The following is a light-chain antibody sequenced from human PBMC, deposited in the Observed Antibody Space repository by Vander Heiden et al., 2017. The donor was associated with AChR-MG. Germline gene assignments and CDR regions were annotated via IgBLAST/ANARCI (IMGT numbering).Light chain of an antibody. CDR3: QQDGSPGA. CDR1: QSVSSSY. CDR2: GAS. V-gene: IGKV3-20*01. J-gene: IGKJ2*01. Sequence: EIVLTQSPGTLSLSPGETATLSCRASQSVSSSYLAWYQQKPGQAPRLLIYGASSRATGIPDRFSGSGSGTDFTLTISRLEPEDFAVYYCQQDGSPGAFGQGTKLEIK.